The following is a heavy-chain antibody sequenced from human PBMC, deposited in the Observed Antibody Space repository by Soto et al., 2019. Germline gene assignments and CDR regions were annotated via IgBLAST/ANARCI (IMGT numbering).Heavy chain of an antibody. Sequence: GESLKISCKGSGYSFTSYWISWVRQMPGKGLEWMGRIDPSDSYTNYSPSFQGHVTISADKSISTAYLQMNSLRAEDTAVYYCARDRGPYSSSWYSRRYYYYYGMDVWGQGTTVTVSS. CDR2: IDPSDSYT. CDR3: ARDRGPYSSSWYSRRYYYYYGMDV. D-gene: IGHD6-13*01. CDR1: GYSFTSYW. V-gene: IGHV5-10-1*01. J-gene: IGHJ6*02.